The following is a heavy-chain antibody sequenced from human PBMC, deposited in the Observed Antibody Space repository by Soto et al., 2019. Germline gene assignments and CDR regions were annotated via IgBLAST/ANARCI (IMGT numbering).Heavy chain of an antibody. V-gene: IGHV1-69*13. CDR3: ARARDYGAPRAFDI. CDR1: GGTFSSYS. CDR2: IIPIFGTA. J-gene: IGHJ3*02. Sequence: ASVKVSCKASGGTFSSYSISWVLQAPGQGLEWMGGIIPIFGTANYAQKFQGRVTITADESTSTAYMELSSLRSEDTAVYYCARARDYGAPRAFDIWGQGTMVTVSS. D-gene: IGHD4-17*01.